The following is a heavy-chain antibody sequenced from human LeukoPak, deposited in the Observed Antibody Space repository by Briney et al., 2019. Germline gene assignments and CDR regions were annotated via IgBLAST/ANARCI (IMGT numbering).Heavy chain of an antibody. D-gene: IGHD3-22*01. J-gene: IGHJ4*02. CDR3: AREGRTYYYDSSAHDPFDY. CDR1: GFTFSSYA. V-gene: IGHV3-30-3*01. CDR2: ISYDGSNK. Sequence: PGRSLRLSCAASGFTFSSYAMHWVRQAPGKGLEWVAVISYDGSNKYYADSVKGRFTISRDNSKNTLYLQMNSLRAEDTAVYYCAREGRTYYYDSSAHDPFDYWGQGTLVTVSS.